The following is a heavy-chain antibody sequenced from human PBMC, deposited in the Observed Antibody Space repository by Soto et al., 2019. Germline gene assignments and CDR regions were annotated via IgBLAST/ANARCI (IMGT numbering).Heavy chain of an antibody. CDR1: GGSISGGDYY. CDR2: IYYTGTT. CDR3: ARVMGIRRRHDC. Sequence: QVQLQESGPGLGKPSETLSLTCTVSGGSISGGDYYWTWIRQSPGKGLEWIGHIYYTGTTYYNPSIKRRETICGDTANDQCSLSLNSVTDTDTAVYYCARVMGIRRRHDCWGPGTRV. J-gene: IGHJ4*02. D-gene: IGHD2-21*01. V-gene: IGHV4-30-4*01.